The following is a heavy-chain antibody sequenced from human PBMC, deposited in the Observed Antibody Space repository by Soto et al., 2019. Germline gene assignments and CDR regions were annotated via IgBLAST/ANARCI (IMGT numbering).Heavy chain of an antibody. CDR1: GYTFTTYG. Sequence: QVQLVQSGTEVRKPGASVKVSCKASGYTFTTYGISWVRQAPGQGLEWMGWISTHKGNTQFAQKFQGRVTMTTDTSTSTAYMELRSLTSDDTAVYYCARDWSAGVLPDSWGQGTLVTVSS. J-gene: IGHJ4*02. V-gene: IGHV1-18*01. D-gene: IGHD3-10*01. CDR2: ISTHKGNT. CDR3: ARDWSAGVLPDS.